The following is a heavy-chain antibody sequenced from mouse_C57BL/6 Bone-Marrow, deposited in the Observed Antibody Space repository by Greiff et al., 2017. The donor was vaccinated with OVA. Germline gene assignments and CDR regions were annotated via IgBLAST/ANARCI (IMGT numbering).Heavy chain of an antibody. J-gene: IGHJ3*01. D-gene: IGHD4-1*01. CDR2: IWSGGST. CDR3: ARWLTGTEGFAY. CDR1: GFSLTSYG. V-gene: IGHV2-2*01. Sequence: QVQLQQSGPGLVQPSQSLSITCTVSGFSLTSYGVHWVRQSPGKGLEWLGVIWSGGSTDYNAAFISRLSISKDNSKSQVFFKMNSLQADDTAIYYCARWLTGTEGFAYWGQGTLVTVSA.